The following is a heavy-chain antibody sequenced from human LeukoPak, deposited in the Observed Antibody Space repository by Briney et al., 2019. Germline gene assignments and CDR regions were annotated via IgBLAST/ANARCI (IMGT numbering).Heavy chain of an antibody. D-gene: IGHD5-12*01. Sequence: PGGSLRLSRAASGFTFSSYWISSVRQAPGKGLDWVANIKQDGSEKYYVDSVKGRFTISRDNAKNSLYLQMNSLRAEDTAVYYCARARGYDTPFDYWGQGTLVTVSS. J-gene: IGHJ4*02. V-gene: IGHV3-7*01. CDR3: ARARGYDTPFDY. CDR1: GFTFSSYW. CDR2: IKQDGSEK.